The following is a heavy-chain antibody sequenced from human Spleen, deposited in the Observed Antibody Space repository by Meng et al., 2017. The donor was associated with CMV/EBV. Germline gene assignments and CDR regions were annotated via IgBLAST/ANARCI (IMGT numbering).Heavy chain of an antibody. CDR3: ARDRGGNAHDAFDI. J-gene: IGHJ3*02. CDR1: SFSVSCTF. Sequence: ASSFSVSCTFMSWVRPAPGKGLEWVSVIYSRGSTQYADPVKGRFTISRDNSKNTLYLQMNSLRAEDTAVYYCARDRGGNAHDAFDIWGQGTMVTVSS. V-gene: IGHV3-53*01. CDR2: IYSRGST. D-gene: IGHD4-23*01.